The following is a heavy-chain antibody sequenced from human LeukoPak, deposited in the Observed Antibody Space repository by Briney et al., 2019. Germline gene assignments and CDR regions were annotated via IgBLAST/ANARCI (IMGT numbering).Heavy chain of an antibody. CDR3: ARERGGYGAYYYYYYMDV. J-gene: IGHJ6*03. Sequence: SETLSLTCTVSGGSISSGSYYWSWIRQPAGKGLEWIRRIYTSGSTNYSPSLKSRVTISVDTSKNQFSLKLSSVTAADTAVYYCARERGGYGAYYYYYYMDVWGKGTTVTISS. CDR2: IYTSGST. CDR1: GGSISSGSYY. D-gene: IGHD4-17*01. V-gene: IGHV4-61*02.